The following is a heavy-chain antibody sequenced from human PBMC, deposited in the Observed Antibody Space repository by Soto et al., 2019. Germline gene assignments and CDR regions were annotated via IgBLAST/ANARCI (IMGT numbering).Heavy chain of an antibody. Sequence: PSETMSLSCTVSGGTISHYDWSWIRQPPGKGLEWIGYIYYSGSTNYNPSLKSRVTISLDTSKNQFSLIVSSVTAADPAVYYCAREAGYYDRGGNNWFPPGGREIQVT. CDR3: AREAGYYDRGGNNWFPP. V-gene: IGHV4-59*01. D-gene: IGHD3-22*01. J-gene: IGHJ5*02. CDR2: IYYSGST. CDR1: GGTISHYD.